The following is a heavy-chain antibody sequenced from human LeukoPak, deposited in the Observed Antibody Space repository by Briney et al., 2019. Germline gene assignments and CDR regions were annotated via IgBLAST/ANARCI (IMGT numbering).Heavy chain of an antibody. CDR1: GFTFTSYW. Sequence: GGSLRLSCSASGFTFTSYWMHWVRQAPGKGLEWVSHISSSGTIIYYADSVKDRFTISRDNAKNSLYLQMNSLRAEDTAVYYCARAMTSWGQGTLVTVSS. CDR2: ISSSGTII. D-gene: IGHD4-11*01. J-gene: IGHJ4*02. V-gene: IGHV3-48*04. CDR3: ARAMTS.